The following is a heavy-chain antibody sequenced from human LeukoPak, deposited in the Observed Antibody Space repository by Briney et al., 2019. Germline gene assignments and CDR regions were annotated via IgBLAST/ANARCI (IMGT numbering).Heavy chain of an antibody. V-gene: IGHV4-59*08. Sequence: PSETLSLTCTVSGGSISSYYWSWIRQPPGKGLEWIGDIYYSGSTNYNPSLKSRVTISVDTSKNQFSLKLSSVTAADTAVYYCARHSSYSSDYWGQGTLVTVSS. CDR2: IYYSGST. D-gene: IGHD6-13*01. J-gene: IGHJ4*02. CDR3: ARHSSYSSDY. CDR1: GGSISSYY.